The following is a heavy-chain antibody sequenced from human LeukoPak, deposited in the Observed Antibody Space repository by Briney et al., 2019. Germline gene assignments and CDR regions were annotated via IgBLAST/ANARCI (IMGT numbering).Heavy chain of an antibody. V-gene: IGHV3-53*01. CDR1: GFTVSSNY. Sequence: PGGSLRLSCAASGFTVSSNYMSWVRQAPGKGLEWVSLIYSGGTTYYADPVKGRFTISRDNSKNTLYLQMNSLRAEDTAVYYCARATNCSSTTCYNYYFDYWGQGTLVTVSS. CDR2: IYSGGTT. J-gene: IGHJ4*02. D-gene: IGHD2-2*01. CDR3: ARATNCSSTTCYNYYFDY.